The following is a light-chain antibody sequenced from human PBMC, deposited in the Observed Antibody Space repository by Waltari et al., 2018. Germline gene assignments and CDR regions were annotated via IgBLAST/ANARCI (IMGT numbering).Light chain of an antibody. J-gene: IGKJ4*01. CDR3: QQTNSFPLT. V-gene: IGKV1-12*01. CDR2: AAS. CDR1: QGIYSW. Sequence: DIQMTQSPSSVSASVGDRVTITCRASQGIYSWLAWYQQNPGTAPKLLIFAASSLQSGVPSRFSGSGSGTDFTLTISSLQPEDFATYYCQQTNSFPLTFGGGTKVDIK.